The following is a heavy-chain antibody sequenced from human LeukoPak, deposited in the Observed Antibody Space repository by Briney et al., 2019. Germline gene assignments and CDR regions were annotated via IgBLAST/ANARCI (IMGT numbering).Heavy chain of an antibody. CDR3: ARDSGSYSLGWFDP. V-gene: IGHV4-39*07. CDR1: GGSISSSSYY. CDR2: IYTSGST. J-gene: IGHJ5*02. D-gene: IGHD1-26*01. Sequence: SETLSLTCTVSGGSISSSSYYWGWIRQPPGKGLEWIGSIYTSGSTNYNPSLKSRVTMSVDTSKNQFSLKLSSVTAADTAVYYCARDSGSYSLGWFDPWGQGTLVTVSS.